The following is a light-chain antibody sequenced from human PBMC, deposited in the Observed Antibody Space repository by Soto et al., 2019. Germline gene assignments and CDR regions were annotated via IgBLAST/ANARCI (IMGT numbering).Light chain of an antibody. CDR2: GAS. CDR1: QSVSSSY. Sequence: ESVLTQSPGTLSMSPGERATLSCRASQSVSSSYSAWYQQQPGQAPRLLIYGASRRATGIPDRFSGSGSGTDFTLTISRLEPEDFAVYSCQQYGSSPFTFGPGTKLEIK. CDR3: QQYGSSPFT. J-gene: IGKJ3*01. V-gene: IGKV3-20*01.